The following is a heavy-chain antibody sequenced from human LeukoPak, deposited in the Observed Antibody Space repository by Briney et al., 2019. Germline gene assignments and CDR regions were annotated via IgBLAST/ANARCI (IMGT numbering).Heavy chain of an antibody. CDR3: AKGAELDH. V-gene: IGHV3-23*01. CDR2: MTGPADTT. J-gene: IGHJ4*02. CDR1: GFNYNNFV. Sequence: GGSLRLSCAASGFNYNNFVMSWVRQAPGKGPEWLSAMTGPADTTYYAESVKGRFTISRDYSKSMVYLQMNSLRVEDTAIYYCAKGAELDHWGQGTLVTVSS.